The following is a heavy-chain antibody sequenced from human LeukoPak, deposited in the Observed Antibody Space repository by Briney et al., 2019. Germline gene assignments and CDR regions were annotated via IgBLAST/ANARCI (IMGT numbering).Heavy chain of an antibody. CDR3: GRLDAYNWDFDY. D-gene: IGHD3-16*01. CDR2: ISSSSSYT. V-gene: IGHV3-11*03. CDR1: GFTFSDYY. J-gene: IGHJ4*02. Sequence: GGSLRLSCAASGFTFSDYYMSWIRQAPGKGLEWVSYISSSSSYTNSADSVKGRFTISRDNAKNSLYLQMNSLRAEDTAVYFCGRLDAYNWDFDYWGQGTLVTVSS.